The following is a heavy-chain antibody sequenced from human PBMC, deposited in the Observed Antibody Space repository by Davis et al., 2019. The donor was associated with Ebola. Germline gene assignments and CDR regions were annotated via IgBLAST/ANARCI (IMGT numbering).Heavy chain of an antibody. CDR3: AREYLNYYDSSGYSFSYYYYGMDV. J-gene: IGHJ6*02. V-gene: IGHV3-33*08. Sequence: GESLKISCAASGFTFSSYGMHWVRQAPGKGLEWVAVIWYDGSNKYYADSVKGRFTISRDNSKNTLYLQMNSLRAEDTAVYYCAREYLNYYDSSGYSFSYYYYGMDVWGQGTTVTVSS. D-gene: IGHD3-22*01. CDR2: IWYDGSNK. CDR1: GFTFSSYG.